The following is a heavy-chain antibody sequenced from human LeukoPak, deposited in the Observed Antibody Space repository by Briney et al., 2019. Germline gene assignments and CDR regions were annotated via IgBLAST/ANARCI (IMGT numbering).Heavy chain of an antibody. CDR3: ARLHLVDSSGWYPRDDAFGI. CDR1: GYSFTSYW. CDR2: IYPGDSDT. Sequence: GESLKISCKGSGYSFTSYWIGWVRQMPGKGLEWMGIIYPGDSDTRYSPSFQGQVTISADKSISTAYLQWSSLKASDTAMYYCARLHLVDSSGWYPRDDAFGIWGQGAMVTVSS. J-gene: IGHJ3*02. V-gene: IGHV5-51*01. D-gene: IGHD6-19*01.